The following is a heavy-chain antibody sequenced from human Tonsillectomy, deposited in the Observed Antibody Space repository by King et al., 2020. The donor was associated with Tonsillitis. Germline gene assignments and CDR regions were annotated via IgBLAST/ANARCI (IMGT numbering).Heavy chain of an antibody. V-gene: IGHV1-24*01. CDR2: FDPEDGET. Sequence: GQLVQSGAEVKKPGASVQVSCKVSGYTLTELSMHWVRQAPGKGLEWMGGFDPEDGETIYAQKFQGRVTMTEDTSTDTAYMELSSLRSEDTAVYYCATEWLAAAADDYYGMDVWGQGTTVTVSS. CDR1: GYTLTELS. J-gene: IGHJ6*02. D-gene: IGHD6-13*01. CDR3: ATEWLAAAADDYYGMDV.